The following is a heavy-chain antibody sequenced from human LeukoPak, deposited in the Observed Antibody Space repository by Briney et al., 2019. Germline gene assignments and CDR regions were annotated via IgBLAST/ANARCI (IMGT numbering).Heavy chain of an antibody. CDR3: ARMGYYYGSGSSEYYMDV. V-gene: IGHV3-53*01. J-gene: IGHJ6*03. Sequence: GGSLRLSCAASGFTVHSNYMSWVRQAPGKGLEWVSVIDRSGVTHYADSVKGRFTISRDNSKNTLYLQMNSLRAEDTAVYYCARMGYYYGSGSSEYYMDVWGKGTTVTISS. CDR2: IDRSGVT. D-gene: IGHD3-10*01. CDR1: GFTVHSNY.